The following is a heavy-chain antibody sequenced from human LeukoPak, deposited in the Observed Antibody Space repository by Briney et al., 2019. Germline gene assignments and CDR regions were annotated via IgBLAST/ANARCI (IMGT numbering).Heavy chain of an antibody. D-gene: IGHD4-17*01. Sequence: VASVKVSCKASGYTFTSYAMNWVRQAPGQGLEWMGWINPNSGGTNYAQKFQGRVTMTRDTSTSTVYMELSSLRSEDTAVYYCASLNGDAGDYWGQGTLVTVSS. J-gene: IGHJ4*02. CDR2: INPNSGGT. V-gene: IGHV1-2*02. CDR3: ASLNGDAGDY. CDR1: GYTFTSYA.